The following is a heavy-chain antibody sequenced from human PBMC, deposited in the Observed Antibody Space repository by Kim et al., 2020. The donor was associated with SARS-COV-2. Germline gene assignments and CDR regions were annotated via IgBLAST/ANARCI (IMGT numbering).Heavy chain of an antibody. Sequence: SETLSLTCTVSGGSISSYYWIWIRQLPGKGLEWIGYIYYSGSTNYNPSLKSRVTISVDTSKNQFSLKLSSVTAADTAVYYCASGREYSRSWYYFDYWGQG. V-gene: IGHV4-59*01. D-gene: IGHD6-13*01. CDR2: IYYSGST. J-gene: IGHJ4*02. CDR1: GGSISSYY. CDR3: ASGREYSRSWYYFDY.